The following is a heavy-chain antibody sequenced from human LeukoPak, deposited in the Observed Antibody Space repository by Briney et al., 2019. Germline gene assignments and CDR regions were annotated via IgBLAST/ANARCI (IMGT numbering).Heavy chain of an antibody. D-gene: IGHD3-22*01. CDR2: ISSRANYI. CDR1: GFTFNSYS. V-gene: IGHV3-21*06. CDR3: ARGQGGYYYDSSGYYQGPLDY. J-gene: IGHJ4*02. Sequence: PGGSLRLSCAASGFTFNSYSMRWVRQAPGKGLEGVSYISSRANYIKDADSVKGRFTISRDNAKNSLYLQMNSLRAEDTAVYYCARGQGGYYYDSSGYYQGPLDYWGQGTLVTVSS.